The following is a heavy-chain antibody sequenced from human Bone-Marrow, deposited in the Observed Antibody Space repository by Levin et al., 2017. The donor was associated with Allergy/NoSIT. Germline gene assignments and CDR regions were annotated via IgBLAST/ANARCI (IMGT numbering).Heavy chain of an antibody. CDR3: ARDRIYGILRNYGMDL. D-gene: IGHD4-17*01. CDR1: GFTFNDFG. V-gene: IGHV3-21*06. Sequence: PGGSLRLSCAASGFTFNDFGMNWVRQAPGKGLEWVSSISSSSSGSHVYYADSVKSLFTISRSDAKNSLSLQMDSMRVEDTATYFCARDRIYGILRNYGMDLWGQGTTVTVSS. CDR2: ISSSSSGSHV. J-gene: IGHJ6*02.